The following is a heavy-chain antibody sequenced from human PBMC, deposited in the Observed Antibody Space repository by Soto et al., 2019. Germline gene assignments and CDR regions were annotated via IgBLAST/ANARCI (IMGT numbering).Heavy chain of an antibody. D-gene: IGHD4-17*01. V-gene: IGHV1-18*01. J-gene: IGHJ3*02. Sequence: ASVKVSCNASGYTFTSYGISWVRQAPGQGLEWMGWISAYNGNTNYVQRLQGSVTMTTDKSTSTVYMELRSLRSDEKSVYYCAHGDYGLDVFDNWGQGTMVTVSS. CDR1: GYTFTSYG. CDR3: AHGDYGLDVFDN. CDR2: ISAYNGNT.